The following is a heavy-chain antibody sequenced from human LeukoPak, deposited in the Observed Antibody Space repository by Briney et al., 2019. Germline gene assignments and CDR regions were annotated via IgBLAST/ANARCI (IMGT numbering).Heavy chain of an antibody. CDR3: AKGLRTGVGPYMGYHYYMGV. D-gene: IGHD3-16*01. CDR2: ISSSSSYI. J-gene: IGHJ6*03. V-gene: IGHV3-21*04. Sequence: TGGSLRLSCAASGFTFSSYSMNWVRQAPGKGLEWVSSISSSSSYIYYADSVKGRFTISRDNSYNTVSLQMNSLRDEDTGVYYCAKGLRTGVGPYMGYHYYMGVWGKGATVTVSS. CDR1: GFTFSSYS.